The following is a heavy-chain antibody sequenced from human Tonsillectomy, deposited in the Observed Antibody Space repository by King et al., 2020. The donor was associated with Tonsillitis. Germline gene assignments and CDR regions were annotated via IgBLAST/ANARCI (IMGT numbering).Heavy chain of an antibody. CDR3: ARAHDYGDYESLSFDY. J-gene: IGHJ4*02. CDR2: INHSGST. V-gene: IGHV4-34*01. D-gene: IGHD4-17*01. Sequence: VQLQQWGAGLLKPSETLSLTCAVYGESFSAYYWSWIRQPPGKGLEWIGEINHSGSTNYNPSLKSRVTISVDRSKNQFSLKLSSVTAADTAVYYCARAHDYGDYESLSFDYWGQGTLVTVSS. CDR1: GESFSAYY.